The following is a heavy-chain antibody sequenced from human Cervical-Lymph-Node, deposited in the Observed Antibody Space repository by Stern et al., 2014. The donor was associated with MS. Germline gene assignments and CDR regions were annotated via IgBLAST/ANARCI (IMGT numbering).Heavy chain of an antibody. CDR1: GFSFTGHT. D-gene: IGHD4-11*01. CDR2: ISYDGSKK. Sequence: VQLVESGGGVVQPGRSLRLSCAASGFSFTGHTMHCVRQPPGKGLEWVTSISYDGSKKQYAGSVKGRFTISRDTSKNTLYLQMNSLRVEDTALYYCAREDYRNYSPHIYYWGQGTLVTVSS. CDR3: AREDYRNYSPHIYY. V-gene: IGHV3-30-3*01. J-gene: IGHJ4*02.